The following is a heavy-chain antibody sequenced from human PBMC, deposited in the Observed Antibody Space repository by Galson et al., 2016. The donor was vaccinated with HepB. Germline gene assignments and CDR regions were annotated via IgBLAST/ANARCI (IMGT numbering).Heavy chain of an antibody. V-gene: IGHV3-11*04. CDR2: MSPTGTSI. D-gene: IGHD5-12*01. J-gene: IGHJ4*02. Sequence: SLRLSCAASGFTFDDYYMTWIRQAPGSGLQWIANMSPTGTSISYADFVKGRFTISRDNGKKLLYLQMNNLRAEDTAVYYCARDRRYSGSDWLRSGDSWGQGTLVSVSS. CDR1: GFTFDDYY. CDR3: ARDRRYSGSDWLRSGDS.